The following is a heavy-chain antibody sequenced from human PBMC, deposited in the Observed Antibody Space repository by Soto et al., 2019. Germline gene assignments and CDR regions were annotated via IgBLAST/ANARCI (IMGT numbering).Heavy chain of an antibody. V-gene: IGHV3-30*03. CDR1: GFTFSNYG. CDR3: ARCSRAFWLLHLRWDDAFDI. J-gene: IGHJ3*02. CDR2: ISYDGGNK. Sequence: QPGGSLRLSCAASGFTFSNYGMHWVRQAPGKGLEWVAVISYDGGNKHYADSVKGRFTVSRDNSKNTLYLQMSSLRPEDTAVYYCARCSRAFWLLHLRWDDAFDIWGPGTMVTVSS. D-gene: IGHD1-26*01.